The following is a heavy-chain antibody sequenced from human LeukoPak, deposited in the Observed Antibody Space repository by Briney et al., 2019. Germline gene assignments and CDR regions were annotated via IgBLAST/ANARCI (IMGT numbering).Heavy chain of an antibody. D-gene: IGHD2-15*01. V-gene: IGHV3-33*08. Sequence: GGSLRLSCAASGFTFSSYAMHWVRQAPGKGLEWVALIWYDGDNKYYADSVKGRFTISRDNSKNTLYLQLNSLRAEDTAVYYCARQHCSGGDCYFFDWGQGTLVTVSS. CDR3: ARQHCSGGDCYFFD. CDR1: GFTFSSYA. J-gene: IGHJ4*02. CDR2: IWYDGDNK.